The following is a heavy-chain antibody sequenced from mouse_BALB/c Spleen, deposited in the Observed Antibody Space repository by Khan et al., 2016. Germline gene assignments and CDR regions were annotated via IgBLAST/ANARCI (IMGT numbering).Heavy chain of an antibody. Sequence: EVQLQESGPDLVKPSQSLSLTCTVTGYSIISGYSWHWIRQFPGNKLEWMAYIHYSGSTNYNPSLKSRIYLTRDTSKNRFILKLNSVTTEDTATYYCAGVTTGDYFDYWGQGTTLTVSS. J-gene: IGHJ2*01. CDR2: IHYSGST. CDR1: GYSIISGYS. V-gene: IGHV3-1*02. D-gene: IGHD2-2*01. CDR3: AGVTTGDYFDY.